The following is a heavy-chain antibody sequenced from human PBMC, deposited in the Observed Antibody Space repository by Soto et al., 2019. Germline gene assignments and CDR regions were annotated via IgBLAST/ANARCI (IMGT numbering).Heavy chain of an antibody. V-gene: IGHV3-64D*06. Sequence: PVGPLRLSCSASGFTFSSYAMHWVRQAPGKGLEYVSAISSNGGSTYYADSVKGRFTISRDNSKNTLYLQMSSLRAEDTAVYYCVKAVRDGYNYFDYWGQGTLVTVSS. CDR3: VKAVRDGYNYFDY. CDR2: ISSNGGST. D-gene: IGHD5-12*01. CDR1: GFTFSSYA. J-gene: IGHJ4*02.